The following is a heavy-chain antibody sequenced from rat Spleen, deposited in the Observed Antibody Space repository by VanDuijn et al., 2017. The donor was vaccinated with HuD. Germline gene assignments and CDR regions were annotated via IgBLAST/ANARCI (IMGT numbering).Heavy chain of an antibody. CDR1: GFVYNNYV. Sequence: EVQLVESGGGLVQPGRSLKLSCTASGFVYNNYVMAWVRQAPTKGLEWVASISSGGGGTYYADSVEGRFTISRDNAKSTLYLQMDSLRSEDTATYYCVRHGYTRYYFDYWGQGVMVTVSS. D-gene: IGHD1-9*01. CDR3: VRHGYTRYYFDY. V-gene: IGHV5-25*01. J-gene: IGHJ2*01. CDR2: ISSGGGGT.